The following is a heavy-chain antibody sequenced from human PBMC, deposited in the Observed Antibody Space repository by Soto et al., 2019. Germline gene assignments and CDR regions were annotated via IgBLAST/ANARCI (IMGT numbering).Heavy chain of an antibody. Sequence: SETLSLTCTVSGASISSGGYYWSWIRQLPGKGLEWIGYIYYSGTTYYNPSLKSRVTISVDTSKNQFSLNLISVTAADTAVYYCAIYDSGSLKGHDYWGQGTLVTVSS. J-gene: IGHJ4*02. CDR1: GASISSGGYY. D-gene: IGHD3-10*01. V-gene: IGHV4-31*03. CDR2: IYYSGTT. CDR3: AIYDSGSLKGHDY.